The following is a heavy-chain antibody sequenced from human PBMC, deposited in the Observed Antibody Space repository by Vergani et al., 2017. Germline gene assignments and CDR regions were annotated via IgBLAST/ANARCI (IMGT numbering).Heavy chain of an antibody. D-gene: IGHD6-19*01. J-gene: IGHJ6*03. CDR3: ARGQTGYSSDWSTDFFYMDV. V-gene: IGHV4-30-2*01. CDR1: GDAISRDTYS. Sequence: QVQLQESDSRLVNPSQTLSLTCTLSGDAISRDTYSWNWVRQPPGKPLEWIGSVYYSGTTYYNPSLGGRVTMSIDKSKNHFSLTLTSVTAADSAFYFCARGQTGYSSDWSTDFFYMDVWGKGTTVTVSS. CDR2: VYYSGTT.